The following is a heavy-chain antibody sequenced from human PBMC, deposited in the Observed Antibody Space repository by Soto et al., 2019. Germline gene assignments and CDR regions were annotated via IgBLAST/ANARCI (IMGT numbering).Heavy chain of an antibody. D-gene: IGHD2-2*01. CDR1: GGSISSNNW. CDR2: IHHSGTT. Sequence: SETLSLTCAVSGGSISSNNWWNWVRQPPGKGLEWIGEIHHSGTTNYNPSLKSRVTISVDKSKNQFSLKLNSVTAADTAVYYCARVRQYCSSSSCYLDPWGQGTLVTVSS. V-gene: IGHV4-4*02. CDR3: ARVRQYCSSSSCYLDP. J-gene: IGHJ5*02.